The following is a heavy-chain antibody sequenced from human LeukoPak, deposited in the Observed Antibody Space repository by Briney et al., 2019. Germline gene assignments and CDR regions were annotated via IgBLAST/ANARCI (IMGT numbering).Heavy chain of an antibody. D-gene: IGHD6-19*01. V-gene: IGHV4-39*01. CDR2: VYDSGST. CDR1: GGSISSSSYF. J-gene: IGHJ4*02. Sequence: SETLSLTCTVSGGSISSSSYFWGWIRQPPGKGLEWIGSVYDSGSTYYNPSLKSRVTISVDTSKNQFSLELSSVTAADTAVFYCARLPPTESSGWGRPFDYWGQGTLVTVSS. CDR3: ARLPPTESSGWGRPFDY.